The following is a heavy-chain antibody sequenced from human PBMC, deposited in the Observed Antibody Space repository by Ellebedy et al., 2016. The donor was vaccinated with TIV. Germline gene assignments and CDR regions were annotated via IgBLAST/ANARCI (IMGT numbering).Heavy chain of an antibody. D-gene: IGHD6-19*01. Sequence: GESLKISXATSGFPFTNAWLSWVRQAPGKGLEWVGRIKQTSDGGQTDYAAAVETRFIISRDDSTSTFYLQMNNLKIEDTAVYYCTTIGMQWGHGHWGQGTLVTVSS. V-gene: IGHV3-15*01. CDR1: GFPFTNAW. CDR2: IKQTSDGGQT. CDR3: TTIGMQWGHGH. J-gene: IGHJ4*02.